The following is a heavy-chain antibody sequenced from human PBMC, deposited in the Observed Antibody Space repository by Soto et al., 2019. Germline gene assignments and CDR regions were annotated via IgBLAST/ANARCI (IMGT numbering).Heavy chain of an antibody. V-gene: IGHV3-23*01. CDR1: GFTFSSYA. J-gene: IGHJ4*02. CDR2: IGGSGAGT. Sequence: EVQLLESGGGLVQPGGSLRLSCAASGFTFSSYAMIWVRQAPGKGLEWVSGIGGSGAGTNYADSVKGRFTISRDNSKNTLYLQMSSLRAEDTAVYYCARGGGIAVAGTHLEYLGQGTLVTVSS. CDR3: ARGGGIAVAGTHLEY. D-gene: IGHD6-19*01.